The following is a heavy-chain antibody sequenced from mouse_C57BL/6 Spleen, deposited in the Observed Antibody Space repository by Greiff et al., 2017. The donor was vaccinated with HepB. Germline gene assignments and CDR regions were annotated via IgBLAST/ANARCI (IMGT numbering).Heavy chain of an antibody. J-gene: IGHJ2*01. Sequence: QVQLQQSGAELVRPGVSVTLSCKASGYTFTDYEMHWVKQTPVHGLEWIGAIDPETGGTAYNQKFKGKAILTADKSSSTAYMELRSLTSEDSAVYYCTRRYDYALDYWGQGTTLTVSS. V-gene: IGHV1-15*01. CDR1: GYTFTDYE. CDR2: IDPETGGT. CDR3: TRRYDYALDY. D-gene: IGHD2-4*01.